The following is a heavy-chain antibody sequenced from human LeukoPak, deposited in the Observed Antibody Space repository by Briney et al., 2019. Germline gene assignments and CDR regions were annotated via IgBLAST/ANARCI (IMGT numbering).Heavy chain of an antibody. D-gene: IGHD6-13*01. CDR1: GFMFSDNY. CDR3: ARDRWFEQHLGRGAWFDP. J-gene: IGHJ5*02. Sequence: AGGSLRLSCAASGFMFSDNYMSWIRRAPGEGLEWISYISGSGTTTFYADSVRGRFTISRDNAKNSLYLQMDSLRAEDTAVYYCARDRWFEQHLGRGAWFDPWGQGALVTVSS. V-gene: IGHV3-11*01. CDR2: ISGSGTTT.